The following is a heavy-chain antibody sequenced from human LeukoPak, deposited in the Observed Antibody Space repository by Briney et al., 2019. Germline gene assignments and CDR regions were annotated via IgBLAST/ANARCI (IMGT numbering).Heavy chain of an antibody. Sequence: SQTLSLTCTVSGGSISSGDYYWSWLRQPPGKGLEWIGYIYYSGSTYYNPSLKSRVTISVDTSKNQFSLKLSFVTAADTAVYYCARVVPGPVPAAIRGWFDPWGQGTLVTVSS. J-gene: IGHJ5*02. D-gene: IGHD2-2*02. CDR2: IYYSGST. CDR1: GGSISSGDYY. CDR3: ARVVPGPVPAAIRGWFDP. V-gene: IGHV4-30-4*08.